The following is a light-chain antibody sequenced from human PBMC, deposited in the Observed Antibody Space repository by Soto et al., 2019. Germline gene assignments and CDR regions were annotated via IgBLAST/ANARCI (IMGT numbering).Light chain of an antibody. CDR2: FKSDSER. J-gene: IGLJ2*01. Sequence: QPVLTLPSSLSASPGASASLTCTLRNDINVGTYWIYWYQQKPGSPPQYVLRFKSDSERQQGSGGPSLFSASKDGSANAGILLIDWLQSKAESFYSCMIWHTSGVIFGRGTKLTVL. CDR3: MIWHTSGVI. V-gene: IGLV5-45*02. CDR1: NDINVGTYW.